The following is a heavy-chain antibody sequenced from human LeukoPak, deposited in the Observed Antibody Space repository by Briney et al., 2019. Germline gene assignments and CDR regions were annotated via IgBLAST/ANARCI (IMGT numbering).Heavy chain of an antibody. Sequence: PSETLSLTCAVSGGSISSGGYSWSWIRQPPGKGLEWIGYIYHSGSTYYNPSLKSRVTISVDRSKNQFSLKLSSVTAADTAVYYCARGSYGDSYYFDYWGQGALVTVSS. CDR1: GGSISSGGYS. CDR2: IYHSGST. D-gene: IGHD4-17*01. V-gene: IGHV4-30-2*01. J-gene: IGHJ4*02. CDR3: ARGSYGDSYYFDY.